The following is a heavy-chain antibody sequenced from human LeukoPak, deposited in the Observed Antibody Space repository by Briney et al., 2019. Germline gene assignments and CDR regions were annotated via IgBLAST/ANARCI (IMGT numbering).Heavy chain of an antibody. CDR2: VYTSGST. D-gene: IGHD1-26*01. V-gene: IGHV4-4*09. CDR1: GDSRTSYY. Sequence: SETLSLTCTGSGDSRTSYYCSWIRQPSGEGLEWIGCVYTSGSTNYNPSLKSRVAISIDTSKNQFSLKLTSVTAADTAVYYCARHGMSGSYTYWGQGTLVTVSS. J-gene: IGHJ4*02. CDR3: ARHGMSGSYTY.